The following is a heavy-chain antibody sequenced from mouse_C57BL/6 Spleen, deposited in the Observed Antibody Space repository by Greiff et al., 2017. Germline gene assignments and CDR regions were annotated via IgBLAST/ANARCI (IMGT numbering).Heavy chain of an antibody. V-gene: IGHV1-72*01. CDR3: ARGGSYYGSRFCAMDY. CDR2: IDPNSGGN. D-gene: IGHD1-1*01. Sequence: QVQLQQPGAELVKPGASVRLSCKASGYTFTSYWVRWVRQRPGRGLEWIGRIDPNSGGNKYNEKFKSKAPLTVDKPSSTAYMQLSSLTSEDSAVYYCARGGSYYGSRFCAMDYWGQGTSVTVSS. J-gene: IGHJ4*01. CDR1: GYTFTSYW.